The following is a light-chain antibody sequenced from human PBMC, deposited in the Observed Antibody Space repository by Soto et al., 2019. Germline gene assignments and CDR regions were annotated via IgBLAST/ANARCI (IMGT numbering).Light chain of an antibody. CDR1: QGLNSD. CDR2: GAS. V-gene: IGKV3-15*01. J-gene: IGKJ4*01. CDR3: QQYNSWTLT. Sequence: ETVMTQSPATLSMSPGERATLSFRASQGLNSDLAWYQQKPGQAPRILIYGASTRATGIPGRFSGSGPGTEFTITISSPQSEDFAGYYCQQYNSWTLTVGGGTKLDIK.